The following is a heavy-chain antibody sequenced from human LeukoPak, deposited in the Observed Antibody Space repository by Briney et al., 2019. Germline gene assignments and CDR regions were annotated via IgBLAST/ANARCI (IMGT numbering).Heavy chain of an antibody. Sequence: EPGGSLRLSCAASAFTFSRSAMSWVRQAPGKGLEWFSVISGGGGITNYADSVKGRFTISRDNSNNTLSLQMNSLRVEDTAVYYCAKGGSTVTTEDVVDYWGQGTLVTVSS. CDR1: AFTFSRSA. V-gene: IGHV3-23*01. D-gene: IGHD4-17*01. CDR2: ISGGGGIT. J-gene: IGHJ4*02. CDR3: AKGGSTVTTEDVVDY.